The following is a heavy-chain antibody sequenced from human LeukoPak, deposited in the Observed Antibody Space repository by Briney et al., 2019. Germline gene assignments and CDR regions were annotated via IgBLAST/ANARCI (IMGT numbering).Heavy chain of an antibody. Sequence: SVKVSCKASGGTFSSFAISWVRQAPGQGLEWMGGIIPIFGTANYAQKFQGRVTITADESTSTAYMELSSLRSEDTAVYYCARELGSYFGYMDVWGKGTTVTISS. D-gene: IGHD1-26*01. CDR3: ARELGSYFGYMDV. V-gene: IGHV1-69*13. J-gene: IGHJ6*03. CDR2: IIPIFGTA. CDR1: GGTFSSFA.